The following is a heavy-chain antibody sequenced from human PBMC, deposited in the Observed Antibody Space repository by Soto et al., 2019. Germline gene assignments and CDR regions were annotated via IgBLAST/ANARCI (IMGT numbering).Heavy chain of an antibody. D-gene: IGHD3-3*01. CDR2: ISAYNGNT. Sequence: GASVKVSCKASGYTFTSYGISWVRQAPGQGLEWMGWISAYNGNTNYAQKLQGRVTMTTDTSTSTAYMELRSLRSDDTAVYYCARVPPSTSYYDFWSGYKTLYYYYGVDVWGQGTTVTVSS. J-gene: IGHJ6*02. CDR3: ARVPPSTSYYDFWSGYKTLYYYYGVDV. CDR1: GYTFTSYG. V-gene: IGHV1-18*01.